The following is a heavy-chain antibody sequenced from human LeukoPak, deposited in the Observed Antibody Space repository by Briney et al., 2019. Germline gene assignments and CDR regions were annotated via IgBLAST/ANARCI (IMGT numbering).Heavy chain of an antibody. Sequence: GRSLRLSCAASGFTFDDYAMHWVRQAPGKGLEWVSGISWNSGSIGYADSVKGRFTISRDNAKNSLYLQMNSLRAKDTALYYCAKDDAFDIWGQGTMVTVSS. CDR3: AKDDAFDI. CDR2: ISWNSGSI. V-gene: IGHV3-9*01. CDR1: GFTFDDYA. J-gene: IGHJ3*02.